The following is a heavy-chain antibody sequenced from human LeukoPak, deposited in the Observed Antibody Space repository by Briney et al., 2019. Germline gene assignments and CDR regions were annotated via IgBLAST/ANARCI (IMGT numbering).Heavy chain of an antibody. D-gene: IGHD3-10*01. CDR2: ISYEGSNK. V-gene: IGHV3-30*18. Sequence: GGSLRLSCAASGFTFSNYGMHWVRQAPGKGLEWVVVISYEGSNKYYADSVKGRFTISRDNSKNTLCLQMNSLRAEDTAVYYCANGYYYGSGSYYKEAFDIWGQGTMVTVSS. J-gene: IGHJ3*02. CDR1: GFTFSNYG. CDR3: ANGYYYGSGSYYKEAFDI.